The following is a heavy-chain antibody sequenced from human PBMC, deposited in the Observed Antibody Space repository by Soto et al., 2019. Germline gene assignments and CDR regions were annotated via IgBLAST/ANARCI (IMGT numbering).Heavy chain of an antibody. J-gene: IGHJ1*01. Sequence: EVQLVQSGGGLAQPGKSLRLSCAASGFTFRKFWMHWVRQVPGKGPVWVSYISSDGNTTDYADSVKGRFTISRDNAKDTLYLQMDSLRAEDTAVYYCAIHDCTNDVCLEAAVTVGGALESWGQGTLVTVSS. CDR1: GFTFRKFW. V-gene: IGHV3-74*01. CDR3: AIHDCTNDVCLEAAVTVGGALES. CDR2: ISSDGNTT. D-gene: IGHD2-8*01.